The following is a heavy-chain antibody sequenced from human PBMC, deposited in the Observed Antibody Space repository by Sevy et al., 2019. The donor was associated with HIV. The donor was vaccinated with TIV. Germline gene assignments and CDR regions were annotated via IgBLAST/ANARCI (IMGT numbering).Heavy chain of an antibody. J-gene: IGHJ4*02. Sequence: GGSLRLSCAASGFTFSSYAMHWVRQAPGNGLEWVAVISYDGSNKYYADSVKGRFTISRDNSKNTLYLQMNSLRAEDTAVYYCARDREASDGSWYWGEFDYWGQGTLVTVSS. CDR3: ARDREASDGSWYWGEFDY. D-gene: IGHD2-15*01. CDR2: ISYDGSNK. V-gene: IGHV3-30-3*01. CDR1: GFTFSSYA.